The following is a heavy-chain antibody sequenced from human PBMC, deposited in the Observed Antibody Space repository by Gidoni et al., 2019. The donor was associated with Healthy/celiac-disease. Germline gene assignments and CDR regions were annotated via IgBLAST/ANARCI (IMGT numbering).Heavy chain of an antibody. Sequence: EVQLLESGVGLVKPGGSLRLSCAASGFTSSSYSMNWARQAPGKGLEWVSSISSSSSYIYYADSVKGRFTISRDNAKNSLYLQMNSLRAEDTAVYYCARDERDEYCSGGSCSSWGQGTLVTVSS. J-gene: IGHJ4*02. D-gene: IGHD2-15*01. CDR3: ARDERDEYCSGGSCSS. CDR2: ISSSSSYI. CDR1: GFTSSSYS. V-gene: IGHV3-21*01.